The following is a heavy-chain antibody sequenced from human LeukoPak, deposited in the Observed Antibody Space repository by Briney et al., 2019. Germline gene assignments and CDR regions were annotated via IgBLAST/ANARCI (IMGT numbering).Heavy chain of an antibody. J-gene: IGHJ5*02. V-gene: IGHV3-23*01. CDR1: GFTFSSYA. Sequence: GGSLRLSCAASGFTFSSYAMSWVRQAPGKGLELVSAISGSGGSTYYADSVKGRFTISRDNSKNTLYLQMNSLRAEDTAVYYCAKYRGYYYDSSGYLNWFDPWGQGTLVTVSS. CDR3: AKYRGYYYDSSGYLNWFDP. D-gene: IGHD3-22*01. CDR2: ISGSGGST.